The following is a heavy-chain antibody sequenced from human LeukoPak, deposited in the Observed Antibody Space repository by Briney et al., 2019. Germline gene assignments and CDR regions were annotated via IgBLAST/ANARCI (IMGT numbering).Heavy chain of an antibody. Sequence: SETLSLTCTVSGGSICGYYWNWIRQSPEKGLECIGYIYYTGNTDYNPSLKSRVTISVDTSKNQFSLKLSSVTAADTAVYYCAKDRVPRESYHRSLADAFDIWGQGTLVTVSS. CDR3: AKDRVPRESYHRSLADAFDI. V-gene: IGHV4-59*01. D-gene: IGHD1-1*01. J-gene: IGHJ3*02. CDR2: IYYTGNT. CDR1: GGSICGYY.